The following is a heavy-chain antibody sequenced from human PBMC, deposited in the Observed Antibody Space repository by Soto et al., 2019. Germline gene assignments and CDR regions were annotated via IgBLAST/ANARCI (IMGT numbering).Heavy chain of an antibody. Sequence: SVKVSCKASGGTFSSYAISWVRQAPGQGLEWMGGIIPIFGTANYAQKFRGRVTITADESTSTAYMELSSLRSEDTAVYYCARDRSGAHDSSTMIVGSYYYGMDGWGQGTTVTFSS. V-gene: IGHV1-69*13. CDR1: GGTFSSYA. J-gene: IGHJ6*02. CDR2: IIPIFGTA. D-gene: IGHD3-22*01. CDR3: ARDRSGAHDSSTMIVGSYYYGMDG.